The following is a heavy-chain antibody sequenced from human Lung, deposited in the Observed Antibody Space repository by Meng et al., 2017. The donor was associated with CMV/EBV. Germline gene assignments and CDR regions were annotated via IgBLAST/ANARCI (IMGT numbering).Heavy chain of an antibody. Sequence: QGQLRESGPGLVKPSGTLSLTCAVSGGSISSSNWWSWVRQPPGKGLEWIGEIYHSGSTNYNPSLKSRVTISVDKSKNQFSLKLSSVTAADTAVYYCASFPPPGKQWLVTDYWGQGTLVTASS. D-gene: IGHD6-19*01. J-gene: IGHJ4*02. CDR1: GGSISSSNW. CDR2: IYHSGST. CDR3: ASFPPPGKQWLVTDY. V-gene: IGHV4-4*02.